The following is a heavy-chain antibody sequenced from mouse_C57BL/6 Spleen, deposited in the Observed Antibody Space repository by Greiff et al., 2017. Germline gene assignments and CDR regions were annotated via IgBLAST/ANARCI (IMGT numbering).Heavy chain of an antibody. CDR2: ISDGGSYT. V-gene: IGHV5-4*01. J-gene: IGHJ4*01. CDR3: ARDGLGQGFYAMDY. D-gene: IGHD3-3*01. Sequence: EVKLVESGGGLVKPGGSLKLSCAASGFTFSSYAMSWVRQTPEKRLEWVATISDGGSYTYYPDNVKGRFTISRDNAKNNLYLQMSHLKSEDTAMYYCARDGLGQGFYAMDYWGQGTSVTVSS. CDR1: GFTFSSYA.